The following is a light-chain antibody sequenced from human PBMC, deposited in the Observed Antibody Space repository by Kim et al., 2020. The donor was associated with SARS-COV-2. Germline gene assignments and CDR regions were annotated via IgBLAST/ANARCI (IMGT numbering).Light chain of an antibody. Sequence: DIQMTQSPSSLSASVGDRVTITCRASESISNYLHWYQQKPGEAPNLLIYSVSNLASGVPSRFSGSASGTDFTLTISGLQPGDFATYYCHQSYRTPHTFGQGTKLEI. V-gene: IGKV1-39*01. CDR2: SVS. CDR3: HQSYRTPHT. J-gene: IGKJ2*01. CDR1: ESISNY.